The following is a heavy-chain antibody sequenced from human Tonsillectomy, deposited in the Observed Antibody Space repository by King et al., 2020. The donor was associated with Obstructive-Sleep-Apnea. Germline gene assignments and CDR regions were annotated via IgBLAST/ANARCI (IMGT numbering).Heavy chain of an antibody. D-gene: IGHD3-16*01. J-gene: IGHJ4*02. CDR2: IDYSGST. CDR1: GGSISSFY. CDR3: ARLNGGN. Sequence: VQLQESGPGLVKPSETLSLNCSVSGGSISSFYWSWIRHPPGKELELIWYIDYSGSTNYNPSLKSRGTISVDTAKNQFSLKLNSVTAADTAVYYCARLNGGNWGQGTLVTVSS. V-gene: IGHV4-59*08.